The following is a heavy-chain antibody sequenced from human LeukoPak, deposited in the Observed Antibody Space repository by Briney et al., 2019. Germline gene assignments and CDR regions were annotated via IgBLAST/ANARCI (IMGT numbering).Heavy chain of an antibody. V-gene: IGHV1-69*02. CDR1: GGTVSDYS. CDR2: IIPISGIA. CDR3: AARDYESSGYYQYYLDY. D-gene: IGHD3-22*01. J-gene: IGHJ4*02. Sequence: SVLVSCKASGGTVSDYSISWVRQAPGQGLEWMGRIIPISGIANYAQKFQGRVTITADISTGTAYMELNSLRSEDTAVFYCAARDYESSGYYQYYLDYWGQGTLVTVSS.